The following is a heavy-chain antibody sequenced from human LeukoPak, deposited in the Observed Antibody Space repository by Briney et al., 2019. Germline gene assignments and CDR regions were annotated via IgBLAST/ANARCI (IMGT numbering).Heavy chain of an antibody. Sequence: GESLKISCKGSGYSFTSYWIGWVRQMPGKGLEWMGIIYPGDSDTRYSPSFQGQVTISADKSISTAYLQWSSLKASDTAMYYCARGQRGYCSSTSCQRGGYYYYYYMDVWGKGITVTVSS. CDR1: GYSFTSYW. D-gene: IGHD2-2*01. CDR2: IYPGDSDT. V-gene: IGHV5-51*01. J-gene: IGHJ6*03. CDR3: ARGQRGYCSSTSCQRGGYYYYYYMDV.